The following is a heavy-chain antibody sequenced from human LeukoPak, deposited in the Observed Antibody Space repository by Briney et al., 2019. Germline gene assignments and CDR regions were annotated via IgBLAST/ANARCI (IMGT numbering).Heavy chain of an antibody. CDR1: AFTFSNAW. CDR3: TTDLLGACCFDY. J-gene: IGHJ4*02. Sequence: GGALLMSCAAAAFTFSNAWMSCGRQPLGKRREWVGRIKSKTDGGTTDYAAPVKGTFTISRDDSKNTLYLKMNSLKTEDTAVYYCTTDLLGACCFDYCGQGTLVTVSS. V-gene: IGHV3-15*01. CDR2: IKSKTDGGTT. D-gene: IGHD1-26*01.